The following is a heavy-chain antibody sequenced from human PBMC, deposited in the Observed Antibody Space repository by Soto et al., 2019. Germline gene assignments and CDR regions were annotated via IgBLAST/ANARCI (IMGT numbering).Heavy chain of an antibody. J-gene: IGHJ4*02. CDR3: AKLDCSSGRCYKLD. Sequence: GGSLRLSCGASGFTFSSYAMSWVRQAPGKGLEWVSAISGSGGSTYYADPVKGRFTIARDNSKNTPYLQMNSLRAEETAVYYCAKLDCSSGRCYKLDWGQGTLVTVYS. D-gene: IGHD2-2*02. CDR1: GFTFSSYA. V-gene: IGHV3-23*01. CDR2: ISGSGGST.